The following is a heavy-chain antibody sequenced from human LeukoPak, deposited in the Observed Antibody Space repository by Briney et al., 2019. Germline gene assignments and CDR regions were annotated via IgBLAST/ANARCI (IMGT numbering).Heavy chain of an antibody. Sequence: SETLSLTXTVSGGSISSYYWSWIRQPPGKGLEWIGDIYYSGSTNYNPSLKSRVTISVDTSKNQFSLKLSSVTAADTAVYYCARERGRGYSYSKGFDYWGQGTLVTVSS. CDR3: ARERGRGYSYSKGFDY. V-gene: IGHV4-59*01. CDR1: GGSISSYY. D-gene: IGHD5-18*01. J-gene: IGHJ4*02. CDR2: IYYSGST.